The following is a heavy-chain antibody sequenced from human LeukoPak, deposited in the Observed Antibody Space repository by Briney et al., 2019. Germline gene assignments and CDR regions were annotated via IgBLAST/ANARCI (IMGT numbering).Heavy chain of an antibody. J-gene: IGHJ2*01. Sequence: QAGGSLRLSCAASGFTFSSYGMNWVRQAPGKGLEWVSYISSTSNTIYYADSVKGRFTISRDNAKNSLYLQMNSLRAEDTAVYYCARSYSRYFDLWGRGTLVTVSS. D-gene: IGHD2-21*01. CDR2: ISSTSNTI. CDR3: ARSYSRYFDL. CDR1: GFTFSSYG. V-gene: IGHV3-48*04.